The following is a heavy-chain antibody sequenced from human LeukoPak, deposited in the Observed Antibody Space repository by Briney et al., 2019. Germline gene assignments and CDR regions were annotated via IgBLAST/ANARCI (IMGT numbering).Heavy chain of an antibody. CDR2: IHYSGNT. J-gene: IGHJ6*02. D-gene: IGHD3-10*01. V-gene: IGHV4-59*08. CDR1: GGSISGYY. CDR3: TRQSEFYYNGMDV. Sequence: SETLSLTCTVSGGSISGYYWSWIRQPPGKGLEYIGYIHYSGNTNYNPSLKSRVTISVDTSKNQFSLRLSSVTAADTGVYYCTRQSEFYYNGMDVWGQGTTVTVS.